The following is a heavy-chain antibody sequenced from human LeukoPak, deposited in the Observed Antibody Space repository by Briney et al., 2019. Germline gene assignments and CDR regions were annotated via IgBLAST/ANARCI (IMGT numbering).Heavy chain of an antibody. J-gene: IGHJ4*02. D-gene: IGHD2-21*02. V-gene: IGHV5-51*01. CDR2: IYPGDSDT. CDR3: ARATAPLVSEFDY. Sequence: GESLNISCKGSGYSFTSYWIGWVRQMPGKGLEWMGIIYPGDSDTRYSPSFQGQVTISADKSISTAYLQWSRLKASDTAMYYCARATAPLVSEFDYWGQGTLVTVSS. CDR1: GYSFTSYW.